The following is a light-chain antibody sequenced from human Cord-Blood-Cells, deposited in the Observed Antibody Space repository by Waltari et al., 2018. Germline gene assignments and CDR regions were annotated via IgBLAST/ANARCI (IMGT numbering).Light chain of an antibody. V-gene: IGKV3-20*01. CDR2: GAS. J-gene: IGKJ4*01. CDR1: QSVSSSY. CDR3: QQYGSAPLT. Sequence: EIVLPQPPGPLSLSPGERATLSCRASQSVSSSYLAWYQQKPGQAPRLLCYGASSRDTGIPDRCSGSESGTDFTLTISRLEPEDFAVYYCQQYGSAPLTLGGGTKVEIK.